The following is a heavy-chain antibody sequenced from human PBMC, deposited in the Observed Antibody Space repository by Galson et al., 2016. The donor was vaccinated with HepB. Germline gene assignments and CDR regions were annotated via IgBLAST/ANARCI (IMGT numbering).Heavy chain of an antibody. CDR1: GGSINSGGYY. CDR3: ARADSGSYCFDP. J-gene: IGHJ5*02. V-gene: IGHV4-31*03. Sequence: TLSLTCSVSGGSINSGGYYWSWIRHHPGKGLEWIGYISYSGSTYYNPSLSSRVTISIDTSKNQFSLNLSSMTAADTAVYYCARADSGSYCFDPWGQGSLVTVSS. CDR2: ISYSGST. D-gene: IGHD1-26*01.